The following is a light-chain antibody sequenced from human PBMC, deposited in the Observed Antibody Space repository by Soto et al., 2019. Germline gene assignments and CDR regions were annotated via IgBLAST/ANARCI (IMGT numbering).Light chain of an antibody. CDR2: DTS. V-gene: IGKV3-15*01. CDR1: QSVSIK. J-gene: IGKJ1*01. CDR3: QHYSSQT. Sequence: EIVMTQSPATLSVSPGERATLSCRASQSVSIKLAWYQQKPGQAPRLLIYDTSTRATGIPARFSGSGSGTDFTLTISRLEPEDSAVYFCQHYSSQTFGQGTKVDIK.